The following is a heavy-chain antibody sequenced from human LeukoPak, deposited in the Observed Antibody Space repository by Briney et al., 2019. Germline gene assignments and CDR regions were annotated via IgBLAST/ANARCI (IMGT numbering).Heavy chain of an antibody. CDR3: ATWAYSDFDY. V-gene: IGHV3-30*03. J-gene: IGHJ4*02. D-gene: IGHD1-26*01. CDR1: GFTFSSYG. CDR2: ISYDGSEK. Sequence: PGGSLRLSCAASGFTFSSYGMHGVRQAPGKGREWVAVISYDGSEKYYADSGKGRFTISRDNSKNTLYLQMNSLRAEDTAVYYCATWAYSDFDYWGQGTLVTVSS.